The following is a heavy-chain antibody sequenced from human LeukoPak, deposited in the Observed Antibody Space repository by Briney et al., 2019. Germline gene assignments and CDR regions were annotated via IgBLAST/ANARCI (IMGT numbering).Heavy chain of an antibody. J-gene: IGHJ4*02. CDR3: AREVAGSYPR. V-gene: IGHV3-7*03. CDR1: GFTFSSYW. CDR2: IKQDGSEK. Sequence: GGSLRLSCAASGFTFSSYWVSWVRQAPGKGLEWVANIKQDGSEKYYVDSVKGRFTISRDNAKNSLYLQMNSLRAEDTAVYYCAREVAGSYPRWGQGTLVTVSS. D-gene: IGHD3-10*01.